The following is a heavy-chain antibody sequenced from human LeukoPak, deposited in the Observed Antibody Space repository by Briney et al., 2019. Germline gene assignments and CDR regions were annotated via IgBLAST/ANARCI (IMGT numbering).Heavy chain of an antibody. CDR3: ARDRFTMVRGATPLYY. CDR1: GYTFTSYY. CDR2: INPSGGST. J-gene: IGHJ4*02. V-gene: IGHV1-46*01. Sequence: ASVKVSCKASGYTFTSYYMHWVRQAPGQGLEWMGIINPSGGSTSYAQKFQGRVTMTRDTSTSTVYMELSSLRSEDTAVYYCARDRFTMVRGATPLYYWGQGTLVPSPQ. D-gene: IGHD3-10*01.